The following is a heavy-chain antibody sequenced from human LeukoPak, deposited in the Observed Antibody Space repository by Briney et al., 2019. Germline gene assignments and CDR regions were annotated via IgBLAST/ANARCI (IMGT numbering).Heavy chain of an antibody. J-gene: IGHJ5*01. V-gene: IGHV4-61*01. CDR3: ARNTTSSPWFDS. CDR2: VYYIGTT. D-gene: IGHD2/OR15-2a*01. Sequence: PSETLSLTCTVSGGSVSSGYFYWSWVRQTPGKRLEWIGNVYYIGTTDYNSSFKSRVTISVDTSKNQYSLEMRSVTAADTAVYYCARNTTSSPWFDSWGQGTLVTVFS. CDR1: GGSVSSGYFY.